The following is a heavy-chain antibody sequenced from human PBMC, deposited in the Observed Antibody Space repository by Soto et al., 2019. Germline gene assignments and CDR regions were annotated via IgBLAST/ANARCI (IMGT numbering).Heavy chain of an antibody. CDR2: IYDSGST. Sequence: QVQLQESGPGLVKASQTLSLTCTVSGVSISSGTYYWNWIRQHPGKGLEWMGYIYDSGSTHYNPSLKSRVTISVDTSKNQFSLKLSSVTAADTAVYYCAREEVAYYGSGSYNWFDPWGQGTLVTVSS. CDR1: GVSISSGTYY. J-gene: IGHJ5*02. V-gene: IGHV4-31*03. D-gene: IGHD3-10*01. CDR3: AREEVAYYGSGSYNWFDP.